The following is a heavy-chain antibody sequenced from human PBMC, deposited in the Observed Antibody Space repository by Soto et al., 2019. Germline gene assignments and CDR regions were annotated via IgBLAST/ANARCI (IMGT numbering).Heavy chain of an antibody. D-gene: IGHD2-21*02. CDR2: INPGGGRT. Sequence: ASGKVSCKASGYTFTSYYIHWVRQAPGQGLEWVAMINPGGGRTKNAQMFQGRVTLTRDTSTGTVDMELSSLTSADTAVYYCARGPSCGGDCYLFDYWGQGSLVTVSS. CDR1: GYTFTSYY. CDR3: ARGPSCGGDCYLFDY. J-gene: IGHJ4*02. V-gene: IGHV1-46*01.